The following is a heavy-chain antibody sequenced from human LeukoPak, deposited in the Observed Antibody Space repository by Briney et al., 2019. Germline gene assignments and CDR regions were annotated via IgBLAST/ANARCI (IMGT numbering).Heavy chain of an antibody. Sequence: QPGGSLRLSCAASGFTFSSYAMSWVRQAPGKGLEWVSAISGSGGSTYYADSVKGRFTISRDNSRNTLYLQMNSLRAEDTAVYYCAKKGGGVVVAATYDYWGQGTLVTVSS. V-gene: IGHV3-23*01. CDR2: ISGSGGST. J-gene: IGHJ4*02. CDR1: GFTFSSYA. CDR3: AKKGGGVVVAATYDY. D-gene: IGHD2-15*01.